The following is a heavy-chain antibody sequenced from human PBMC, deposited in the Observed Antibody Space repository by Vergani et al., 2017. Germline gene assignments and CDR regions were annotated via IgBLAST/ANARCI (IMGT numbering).Heavy chain of an antibody. CDR3: ASKRGACRAAYCHSYDF. CDR1: GDSVISTDYH. D-gene: IGHD2-15*01. J-gene: IGHJ4*02. CDR2: MDFSGST. Sequence: QVQLQESGPGLVKPSETLSLTCTVSGDSVISTDYHWGWIRQPPGKGLEWIWGMDFSGSTAYNPSLESRISISFETPKNQFSLRLTSVTAADTAVYYCASKRGACRAAYCHSYDFWGPGTLVGVSS. V-gene: IGHV4-39*01.